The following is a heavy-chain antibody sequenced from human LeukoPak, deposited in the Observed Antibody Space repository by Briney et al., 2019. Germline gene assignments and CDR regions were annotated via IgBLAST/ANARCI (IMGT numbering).Heavy chain of an antibody. CDR2: ITSSGRST. Sequence: GGSLRLSCAASGFTVSDYHMSWIRQAPGRGLEWISYITSSGRSTNHADSVKGRFAISRDNAKNSVVLQMSSLTVEDTAVYYCTRECRGSYYAFEYWGQGALVTVSS. CDR3: TRECRGSYYAFEY. CDR1: GFTVSDYH. J-gene: IGHJ4*02. V-gene: IGHV3-11*01. D-gene: IGHD3-16*01.